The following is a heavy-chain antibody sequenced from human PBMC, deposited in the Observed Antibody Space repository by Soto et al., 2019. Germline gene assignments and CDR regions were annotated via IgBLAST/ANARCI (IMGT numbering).Heavy chain of an antibody. CDR3: SRVCLSGELAFWDYYYGMDV. Sequence: PGGSLRLSCAASGFTFSSYAMHWVRQAPGKGLERVSVISYDRSNKYYADSVKGRFTISRDNSKNTLFLQMNSLRTKDTAIYYFSRVCLSGELAFWDYYYGMDVWGEGTTVTVCS. V-gene: IGHV3-30-3*01. CDR1: GFTFSSYA. D-gene: IGHD3-16*02. J-gene: IGHJ6*04. CDR2: ISYDRSNK.